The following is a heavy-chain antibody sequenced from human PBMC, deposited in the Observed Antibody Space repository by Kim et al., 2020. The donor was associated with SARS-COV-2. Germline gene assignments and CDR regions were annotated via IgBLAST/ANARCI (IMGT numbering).Heavy chain of an antibody. CDR2: ISYDGSNK. CDR3: ARAFYSSGWNLGYYYYGMDV. V-gene: IGHV3-30-3*01. CDR1: GFTFSSYA. J-gene: IGHJ6*02. D-gene: IGHD6-19*01. Sequence: GGSLRLSCAASGFTFSSYAMHWVRQAPGKGLEWVAVISYDGSNKYYADSVKGRFTISRDNSKNTLYLQMNSLRAEDTAVYYCARAFYSSGWNLGYYYYGMDVWGQGTTVTVSS.